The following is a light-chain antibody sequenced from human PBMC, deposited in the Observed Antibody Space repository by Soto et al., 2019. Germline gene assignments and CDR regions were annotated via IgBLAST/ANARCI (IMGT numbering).Light chain of an antibody. CDR1: QGIRNH. V-gene: IGKV1-39*01. Sequence: IQMTQSPSSLSASVGDRVTITCRASQGIRNHLNWYLQKPGKAPKLLIYAASSLQSGVPSRYSGGGSGTDFTRTISSLQPEDSATYYCQPSYNTPNFDQGTRLEIK. CDR2: AAS. J-gene: IGKJ5*01. CDR3: QPSYNTPN.